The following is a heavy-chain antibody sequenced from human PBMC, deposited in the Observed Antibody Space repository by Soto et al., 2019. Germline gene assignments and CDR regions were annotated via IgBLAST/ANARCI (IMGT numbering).Heavy chain of an antibody. V-gene: IGHV4-30-2*01. J-gene: IGHJ4*02. CDR2: MYHSGST. CDR1: GGSISRGGYS. D-gene: IGHD1-1*01. Sequence: SETLSHTCAVSGGSISRGGYSWSWIRLPPGKGLEWIGYMYHSGSTYYDQSLKSRVTISIDRSKNQFPLKLSSVPAADTAVDYCARVQCYWGQG. CDR3: ARVQCY.